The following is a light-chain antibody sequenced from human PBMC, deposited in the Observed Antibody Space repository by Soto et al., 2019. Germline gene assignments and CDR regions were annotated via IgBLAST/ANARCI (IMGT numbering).Light chain of an antibody. J-gene: IGKJ5*01. CDR2: DAS. V-gene: IGKV3D-20*01. CDR3: QQYGSSPIT. Sequence: ESVLTQSPATLSLSPGERATLSCGASQRVSSSYLAWYQQKPGLAPRLLIYDASSRATGIPDRFSGSGSGTDFTLTISRLEPEDFAVYYCQQYGSSPITFGQGTRLEIK. CDR1: QRVSSSY.